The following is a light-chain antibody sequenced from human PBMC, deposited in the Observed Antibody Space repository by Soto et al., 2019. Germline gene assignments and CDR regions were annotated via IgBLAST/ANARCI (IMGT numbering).Light chain of an antibody. J-gene: IGLJ2*01. CDR3: SSYTSSSTLVV. CDR1: SSDVGGYNY. Sequence: QSALTQPASVSGSPGQSITISCTGPSSDVGGYNYVSWYQQHPGKAPKLMIYDVSNRPSGVSNRFSGSKSGNTASLTSSGLQAEDEADYYCSSYTSSSTLVVFGGGTKVTVL. CDR2: DVS. V-gene: IGLV2-14*01.